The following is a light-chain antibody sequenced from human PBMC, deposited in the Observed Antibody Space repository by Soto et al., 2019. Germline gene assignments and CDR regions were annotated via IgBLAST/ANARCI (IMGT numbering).Light chain of an antibody. CDR1: QSVSSSY. Sequence: EIVLTQSPGTLSLSPGERATLSCRASQSVSSSYLAWYQQKPGQAPRLLIYGASSRATGTPDRFSGSGYGTDFTLTISRLEPEDFAVYYCQQYGRSPYTFGQGTRLEIK. V-gene: IGKV3-20*01. CDR2: GAS. J-gene: IGKJ5*01. CDR3: QQYGRSPYT.